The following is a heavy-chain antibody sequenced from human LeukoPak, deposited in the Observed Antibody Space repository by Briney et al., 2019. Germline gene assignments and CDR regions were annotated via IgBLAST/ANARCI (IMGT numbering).Heavy chain of an antibody. V-gene: IGHV3-11*01. CDR3: ARNWGEELEHNYYYHGLHV. Sequence: GGSLRLSCAASGFTFSDDHMSWIRQAPGKGREGISYISNSGDSVYYADSVKGPFTIPRDHAQNPLYLQMNSLRAEDPALYYCARNWGEELEHNYYYHGLHVWGQGTTVPVSS. D-gene: IGHD1/OR15-1a*01. J-gene: IGHJ6*02. CDR2: ISNSGDSV. CDR1: GFTFSDDH.